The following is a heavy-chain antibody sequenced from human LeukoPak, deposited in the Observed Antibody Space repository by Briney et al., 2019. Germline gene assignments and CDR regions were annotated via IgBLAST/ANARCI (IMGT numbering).Heavy chain of an antibody. CDR3: ARQLPYYYDSSGYYDYYYYMDV. CDR1: GGSISSYY. J-gene: IGHJ6*03. Sequence: SETLSLTCTVSGGSISSYYWSWIRQPAGKGLEWIGRIYTSGSTNYNPSLKSRVTISVDTSKNQFSLKLSSVTAADTAVYYCARQLPYYYDSSGYYDYYYYMDVWGKGTTVTVSS. V-gene: IGHV4-4*07. CDR2: IYTSGST. D-gene: IGHD3-22*01.